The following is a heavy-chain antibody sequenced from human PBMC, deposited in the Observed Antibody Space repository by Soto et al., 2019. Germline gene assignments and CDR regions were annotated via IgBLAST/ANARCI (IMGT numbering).Heavy chain of an antibody. J-gene: IGHJ3*02. CDR3: ATVRYCSGGSCYFDAFDI. Sequence: ASVKVSCKVSGYTLTELSMHWVRHAPGKGLEWMGGFDPEDGETIYAQKFQGRVTMTEDTSTDTAYMELSSLRSEDTAVYYCATVRYCSGGSCYFDAFDIWGQGTMVTVSS. V-gene: IGHV1-24*01. CDR2: FDPEDGET. D-gene: IGHD2-15*01. CDR1: GYTLTELS.